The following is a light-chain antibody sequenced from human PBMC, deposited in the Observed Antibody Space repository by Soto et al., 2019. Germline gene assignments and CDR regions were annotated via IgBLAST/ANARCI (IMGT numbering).Light chain of an antibody. CDR3: QQTYSTLRA. V-gene: IGKV1-39*01. J-gene: IGKJ1*01. CDR1: QSISSY. Sequence: DIPMTQSPSSLSASIGDRVTITCRASQSISSYLNWYQQKPGRAPKLLIYAASSLQSGVPSRFSGSGSGTDFTLTISSLQPEDFATYYCQQTYSTLRAFGPGTKVEIK. CDR2: AAS.